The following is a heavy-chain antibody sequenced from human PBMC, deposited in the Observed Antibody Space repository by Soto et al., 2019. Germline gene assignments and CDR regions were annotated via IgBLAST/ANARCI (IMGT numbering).Heavy chain of an antibody. CDR2: ISYDGSNK. V-gene: IGHV3-30-3*01. D-gene: IGHD3-16*01. Sequence: PGGSLRLSCAASGFTFSSYAMHWVRQAPGKGLEWVAVISYDGSNKYYADSVKGRFTISRDNSKNTLYLQMNSLRAEDTAVYYCTPFRLPRGFDYWGQGTLVTVSS. CDR1: GFTFSSYA. CDR3: TPFRLPRGFDY. J-gene: IGHJ4*02.